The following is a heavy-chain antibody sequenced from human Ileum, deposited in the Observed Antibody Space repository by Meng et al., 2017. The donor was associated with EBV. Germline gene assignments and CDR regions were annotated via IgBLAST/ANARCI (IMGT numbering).Heavy chain of an antibody. Sequence: HVPLQESGQRLVKPTGTLSLTCVVSDGSISSRNWWSWVRQPPGKGLEWIGQIYYSGITDYNPSLKSRVTISVDKSRNQVSLKLNSVTAADTAVYFCARHSAYSQGYWGQGTLVTVSS. CDR3: ARHSAYSQGY. CDR2: IYYSGIT. CDR1: DGSISSRNW. V-gene: IGHV4-4*01. D-gene: IGHD4-11*01. J-gene: IGHJ4*02.